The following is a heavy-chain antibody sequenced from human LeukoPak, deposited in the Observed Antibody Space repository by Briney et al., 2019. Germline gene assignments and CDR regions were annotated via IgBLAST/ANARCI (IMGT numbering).Heavy chain of an antibody. J-gene: IGHJ4*02. D-gene: IGHD3-22*01. CDR3: ARVPYYHDSSGYYYGYFDY. CDR2: VYYSGST. Sequence: SETLSLTCTVSGGSISTYYWTWIRQPPGKGLEWIGYVYYSGSTSYNPSLKSRLTISVDTSKNQFSLKLSSVTAADTAVYSCARVPYYHDSSGYYYGYFDYWGQGTLVTVSS. V-gene: IGHV4-59*12. CDR1: GGSISTYY.